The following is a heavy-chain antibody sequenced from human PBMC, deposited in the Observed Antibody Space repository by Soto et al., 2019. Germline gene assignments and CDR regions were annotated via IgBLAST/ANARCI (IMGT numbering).Heavy chain of an antibody. CDR1: GYTFTSHA. CDR3: ARDGIAAAGTSWFDP. Sequence: QVQLVQSGAEEKKPGASVKVSCKASGYTFTSHAMHWVRQAPGQRLEWMGWINAGNGNTKYSQKFQGRVTITTDTSASTAYMELSSLRSADTAVYYCARDGIAAAGTSWFDPWGQGTLVTVSS. CDR2: INAGNGNT. J-gene: IGHJ5*02. D-gene: IGHD6-13*01. V-gene: IGHV1-3*05.